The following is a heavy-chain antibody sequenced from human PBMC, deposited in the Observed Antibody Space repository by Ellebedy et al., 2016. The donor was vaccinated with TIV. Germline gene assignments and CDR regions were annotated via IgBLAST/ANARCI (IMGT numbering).Heavy chain of an antibody. J-gene: IGHJ4*02. D-gene: IGHD3-3*01. CDR1: GYSFSNYD. CDR3: ARRGMRGYSQVDY. Sequence: ASVKVSCXASGYSFSNYDINWVRQTTGQGLEWMGWMDPKSGKTGSAENFQGRVTMTRNTSISTAYMELNSLRSEDTAVYYCARRGMRGYSQVDYWGQGTRVTVFS. V-gene: IGHV1-8*01. CDR2: MDPKSGKT.